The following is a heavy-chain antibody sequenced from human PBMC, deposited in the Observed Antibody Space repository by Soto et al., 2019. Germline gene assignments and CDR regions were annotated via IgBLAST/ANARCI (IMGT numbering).Heavy chain of an antibody. V-gene: IGHV1-18*01. CDR3: ARGITIGGVLNGVDV. J-gene: IGHJ6*02. Sequence: QVQLVQSGAEVKKPGASVKVSCKASGYSITRYGISWVRQAPGQGLEWMGWLNTDNGKTYYAQKFQGRVTMTTDTSTSIGYMELRSVTSDDTALYYCARGITIGGVLNGVDVLGQGTTVTVSS. CDR1: GYSITRYG. D-gene: IGHD3-16*01. CDR2: LNTDNGKT.